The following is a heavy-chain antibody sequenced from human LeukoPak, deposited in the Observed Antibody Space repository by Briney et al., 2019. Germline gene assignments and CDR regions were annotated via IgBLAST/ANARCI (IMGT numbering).Heavy chain of an antibody. J-gene: IGHJ4*02. D-gene: IGHD6-19*01. CDR1: GFTFSSYA. CDR3: ARDPPPVGPGIAVANGVY. Sequence: PGGSLRLSCAASGFTFSSYAMHWVRQAPGKGLEWVAVISYDGSNKYYADSVKGRFTISRDNSKNTLYLQMNSLRAEDTAVYYCARDPPPVGPGIAVANGVYWGQGTLVTVSS. CDR2: ISYDGSNK. V-gene: IGHV3-30-3*01.